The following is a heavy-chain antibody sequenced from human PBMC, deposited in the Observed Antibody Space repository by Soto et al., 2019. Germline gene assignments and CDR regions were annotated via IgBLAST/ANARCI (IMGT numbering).Heavy chain of an antibody. CDR1: GGSISSGGYY. CDR2: IYYSGST. D-gene: IGHD6-19*01. Sequence: QVQLQESGPGLVKPSQTLSLTCTVSGGSISSGGYYWSWIRQHPGKGLEWIGYIYYSGSTYYNPSLKSRVTVSVDTSRNQFSLKLSSVTAADTAVYYCATAGYSSLYYGMDVWGQGTTVTVSS. CDR3: ATAGYSSLYYGMDV. J-gene: IGHJ6*02. V-gene: IGHV4-31*03.